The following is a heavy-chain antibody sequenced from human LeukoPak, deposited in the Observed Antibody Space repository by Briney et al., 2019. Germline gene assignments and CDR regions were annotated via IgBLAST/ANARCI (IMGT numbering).Heavy chain of an antibody. CDR1: GGTFSSYA. J-gene: IGHJ4*02. CDR3: ARTYCSSTSCLDYAIDY. D-gene: IGHD2-2*01. CDR2: IIPIFGTA. Sequence: SVKVSCKASGGTFSSYAISWVRQAPGQGLEWMGRIIPIFGTANYAQKFQGRVTITTDESTSTAYMELGSLRSEDTAVYYCARTYCSSTSCLDYAIDYWGQGTLVTVSS. V-gene: IGHV1-69*05.